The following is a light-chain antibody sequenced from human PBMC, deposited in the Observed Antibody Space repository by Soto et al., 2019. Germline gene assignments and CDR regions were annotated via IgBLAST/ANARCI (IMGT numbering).Light chain of an antibody. V-gene: IGKV4-1*01. CDR3: QQYYSTPYT. CDR2: WAS. CDR1: QSLLYSSNNKNY. J-gene: IGKJ2*01. Sequence: DIVMTQSPDSLAVSLGERATIYCKSSQSLLYSSNNKNYLAWYQQKPGQPPKLLFDWASTRGSGVPDRFSASGSGTDFTLTIGSLQAEDVALYYCQQYYSTPYTFGQGTNLEI.